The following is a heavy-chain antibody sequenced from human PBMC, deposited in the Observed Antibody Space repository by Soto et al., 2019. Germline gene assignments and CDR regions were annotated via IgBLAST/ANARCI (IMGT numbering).Heavy chain of an antibody. CDR3: EKVVVAATRHTDFDS. J-gene: IGHJ4*02. CDR2: IYYDGIT. CDR1: GVSINSNNYY. D-gene: IGHD2-15*01. V-gene: IGHV4-39*01. Sequence: ESLSLTCPVSGVSINSNNYYWAWIRQPPGKGLAWIASIYYDGITYYNPSLKSRVTISIDTSKNQFSLRLRSVTAADTAIYYCEKVVVAATRHTDFDSWGQGTLVTVYS.